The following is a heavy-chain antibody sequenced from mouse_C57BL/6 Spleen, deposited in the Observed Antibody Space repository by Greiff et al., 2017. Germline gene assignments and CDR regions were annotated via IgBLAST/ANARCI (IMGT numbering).Heavy chain of an antibody. V-gene: IGHV5-17*01. CDR3: ARPGVTTRAWFAY. CDR1: GFTFSDYG. CDR2: ISSGSSTI. J-gene: IGHJ3*01. D-gene: IGHD2-2*01. Sequence: EVHLVESGGGLVKPGGSLKLSCAASGFTFSDYGMHWVRQAPEKGLEWVAYISSGSSTIYYADTVKGRFTISRDNAKNTLFLQMTSLRSEDTAMYYCARPGVTTRAWFAYWGQGTLVTVSA.